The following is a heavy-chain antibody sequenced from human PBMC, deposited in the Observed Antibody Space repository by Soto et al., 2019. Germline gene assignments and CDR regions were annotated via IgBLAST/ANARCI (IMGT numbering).Heavy chain of an antibody. CDR2: ISAYNGNT. Sequence: QVQLVQSGAEVKKPGASVKVSCKASGYTFTSYGISWVRQAPGQGLEWMGWISAYNGNTNYAQKLQGRVTMTTDTSTSTAYMELRSLRSDDTAVYYWARVVKRLTGTTDDYYYYYGMDVWGQGTTVTVSS. CDR3: ARVVKRLTGTTDDYYYYYGMDV. CDR1: GYTFTSYG. J-gene: IGHJ6*02. V-gene: IGHV1-18*04. D-gene: IGHD1-7*01.